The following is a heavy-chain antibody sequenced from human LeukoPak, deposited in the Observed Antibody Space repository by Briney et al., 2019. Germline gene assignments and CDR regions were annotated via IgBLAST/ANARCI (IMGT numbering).Heavy chain of an antibody. V-gene: IGHV3-21*01. Sequence: KTGGSLRFSCAASGFTFSSYSMNWVPQAPGKGLEGFSSLSSSSTYIYYADSVKGRFTISRDNAKKSLYLQMNSLRAEDTAVYYCARDSAYYYDSRLQYYFDYWGQGTLVTVSS. CDR3: ARDSAYYYDSRLQYYFDY. CDR1: GFTFSSYS. J-gene: IGHJ4*02. D-gene: IGHD3-22*01. CDR2: LSSSSTYI.